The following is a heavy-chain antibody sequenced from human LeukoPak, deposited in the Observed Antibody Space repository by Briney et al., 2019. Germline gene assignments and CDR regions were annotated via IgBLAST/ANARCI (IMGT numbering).Heavy chain of an antibody. V-gene: IGHV3-15*01. J-gene: IGHJ4*02. CDR2: IKSRTDGGTT. CDR3: ATDPRYYYGSGSPTPRIDY. CDR1: GFTFSNAW. D-gene: IGHD3-10*01. Sequence: GGSLRLSCAASGFTFSNAWMSWVRQAPGKGLEWVGRIKSRTDGGTTDYAAPVKGRFTISRDDSKSTLYLQMNSLKTEDTAVYSCATDPRYYYGSGSPTPRIDYWGQGTLVTVSS.